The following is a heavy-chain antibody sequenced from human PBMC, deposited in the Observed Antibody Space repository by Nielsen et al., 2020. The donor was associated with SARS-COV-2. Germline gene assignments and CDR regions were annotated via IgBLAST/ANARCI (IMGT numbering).Heavy chain of an antibody. V-gene: IGHV4-31*03. J-gene: IGHJ6*02. CDR1: GGSISSGGYY. CDR3: ARESSGYDHYNYGMDV. D-gene: IGHD5-12*01. Sequence: SETLSLTCTVFGGSISSGGYYWSWIRHHPGKGLEWIGYIYFSGRTCYNPSLKSRVTISADTSKNQFSLSLRSVTAADTAVYYCARESSGYDHYNYGMDVWGQGTTVTVSS. CDR2: IYFSGRT.